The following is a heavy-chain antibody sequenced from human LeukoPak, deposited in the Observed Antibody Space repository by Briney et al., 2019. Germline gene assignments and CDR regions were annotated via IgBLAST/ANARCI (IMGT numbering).Heavy chain of an antibody. J-gene: IGHJ3*02. V-gene: IGHV1-8*03. Sequence: GPSVNVSCKASGNSFTSDDINWVRQATGQGLEWMGWMNPNSGNTGYGQKFQGRVTITRNTSISTAYMELSSLRSEDTAVYYCARGPRIAAVSDAFDIWGQGTLVTVSS. CDR3: ARGPRIAAVSDAFDI. D-gene: IGHD6-13*01. CDR2: MNPNSGNT. CDR1: GNSFTSDD.